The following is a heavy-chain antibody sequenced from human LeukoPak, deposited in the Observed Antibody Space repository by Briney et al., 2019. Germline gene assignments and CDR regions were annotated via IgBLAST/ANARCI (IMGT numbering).Heavy chain of an antibody. V-gene: IGHV1-18*01. CDR3: ARDLEYYGSGGDYMDV. CDR2: ISAYNGNT. Sequence: ASVNVSCKASGYTFTIYGISWVRQAPGQGLEWMGWISAYNGNTNYAQKLQGRVTMTTDTSTSTAYMELRSLRSDDTAVYYCARDLEYYGSGGDYMDVWGKGTTVTVSS. CDR1: GYTFTIYG. D-gene: IGHD3-10*01. J-gene: IGHJ6*03.